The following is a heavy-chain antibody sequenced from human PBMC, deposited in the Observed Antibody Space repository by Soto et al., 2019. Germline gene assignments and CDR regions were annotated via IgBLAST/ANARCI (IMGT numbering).Heavy chain of an antibody. Sequence: VQLVESGGGVVQPGRSLRLSCAASGFTFSDYAMHWVRQAPGKGLEWVAVVSHDGRNTHYADCVKGRFTISRESSKNTVSLEMTSLRAEDTAVYYCAKGGRQWLVTSDFNYWGQGALVTVSS. J-gene: IGHJ4*02. CDR3: AKGGRQWLVTSDFNY. CDR2: VSHDGRNT. D-gene: IGHD6-19*01. V-gene: IGHV3-30*18. CDR1: GFTFSDYA.